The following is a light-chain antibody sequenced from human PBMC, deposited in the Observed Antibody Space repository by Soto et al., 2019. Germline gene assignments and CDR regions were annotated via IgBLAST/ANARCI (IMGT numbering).Light chain of an antibody. V-gene: IGKV3-20*01. CDR2: SAS. CDR1: QSVSSNY. Sequence: EIVLTQSPGTLSLSPGETATLSCRASQSVSSNYLAWYQQKPGQGPRLLIYSASNRAPGIPDRFSGSGSGSDFTLTISRLEPGDFAVYYCQQFGSSLYTFGQGTNVEIK. CDR3: QQFGSSLYT. J-gene: IGKJ2*01.